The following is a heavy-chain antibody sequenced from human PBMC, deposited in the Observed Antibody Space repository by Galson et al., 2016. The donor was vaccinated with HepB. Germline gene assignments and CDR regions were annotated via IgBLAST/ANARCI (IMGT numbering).Heavy chain of an antibody. Sequence: SVKVSCKASGGTFTSYAISWVRQAPGQGLEWMGGIIPIFGTSNYAQQFQGRVTITADESTSTAYMELSSLRSEDTAVYYCARVRDGYSHYYYYGMDVWGQGTTVTVSS. D-gene: IGHD5-24*01. CDR3: ARVRDGYSHYYYYGMDV. CDR2: IIPIFGTS. V-gene: IGHV1-69*13. J-gene: IGHJ6*02. CDR1: GGTFTSYA.